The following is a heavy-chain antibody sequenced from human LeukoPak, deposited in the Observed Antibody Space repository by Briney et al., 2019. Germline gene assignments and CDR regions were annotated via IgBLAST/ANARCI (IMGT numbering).Heavy chain of an antibody. D-gene: IGHD6-13*01. J-gene: IGHJ1*01. V-gene: IGHV3-30-3*01. CDR1: GFTFSSYA. CDR2: ISYDGSNK. Sequence: GRSLRLSCAASGFTFSSYAMHWVRQAPGKGLEWVAVISYDGSNKYYADSVKGRFTISRDNSKNTLYLQMNSLRAEDTAVYYCARGPPGIAAAGNFQHWGQGTLVTVSS. CDR3: ARGPPGIAAAGNFQH.